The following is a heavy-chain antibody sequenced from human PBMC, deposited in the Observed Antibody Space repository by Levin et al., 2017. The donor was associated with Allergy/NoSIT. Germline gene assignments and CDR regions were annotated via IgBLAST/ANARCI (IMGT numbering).Heavy chain of an antibody. D-gene: IGHD6-13*01. J-gene: IGHJ4*02. Sequence: ASVKVSCKASGYTFTGYYMHWVRQAPGQGLEWMGWINPNSGGTNYAQKFQGRVTMTRDTSISTAYMELSRLRSDDTAVYYCVGIRQLGAEDLSFDYWGQGTLVTVSS. CDR1: GYTFTGYY. V-gene: IGHV1-2*02. CDR3: VGIRQLGAEDLSFDY. CDR2: INPNSGGT.